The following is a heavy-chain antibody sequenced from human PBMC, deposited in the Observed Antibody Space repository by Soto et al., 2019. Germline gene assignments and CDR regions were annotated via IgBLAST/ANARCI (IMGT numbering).Heavy chain of an antibody. CDR2: IYPGDSHA. V-gene: IGHV5-51*01. CDR3: ARPYSGGPNDPFDV. CDR1: GYSFTNYW. D-gene: IGHD1-26*01. Sequence: GESLKISWKGSGYSFTNYWIGWVRQMPGKCLEWMGIIYPGDSHAIYSPSFQGQVTMSADKSISTAYLQWSSLKASDTAMYYCARPYSGGPNDPFDVWGQGTMVTVS. J-gene: IGHJ3*01.